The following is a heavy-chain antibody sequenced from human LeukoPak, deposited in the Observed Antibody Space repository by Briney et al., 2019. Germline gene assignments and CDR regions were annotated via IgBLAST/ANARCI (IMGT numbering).Heavy chain of an antibody. V-gene: IGHV4-34*01. CDR3: ARAQPSLVVPAAIGEGSYFDY. CDR1: GGSFSGYY. J-gene: IGHJ4*02. Sequence: SETLSHTCAAYGGSFSGYYCSWIRQPPGKGLEWIGEINHSGSTNYNPSLRSRVTISVDTSKNQFSLKLSSVTAADTAVYYCARAQPSLVVPAAIGEGSYFDYWGQGTLVTVSS. D-gene: IGHD2-2*02. CDR2: INHSGST.